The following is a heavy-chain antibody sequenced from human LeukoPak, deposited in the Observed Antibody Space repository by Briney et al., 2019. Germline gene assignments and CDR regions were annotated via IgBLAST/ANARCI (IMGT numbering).Heavy chain of an antibody. CDR1: GFAFSSYS. Sequence: GGSLRLSCAASGFAFSSYSMNWVRQAPGKGLEWVSSISSSGTFIYYADSVKGRFTISRDNAKNSLYLQMNSLTVEDTAVYYCARAAAKKAWFDPWGQGTLVTVSS. V-gene: IGHV3-21*01. J-gene: IGHJ5*02. CDR3: ARAAAKKAWFDP. CDR2: ISSSGTFI. D-gene: IGHD2-15*01.